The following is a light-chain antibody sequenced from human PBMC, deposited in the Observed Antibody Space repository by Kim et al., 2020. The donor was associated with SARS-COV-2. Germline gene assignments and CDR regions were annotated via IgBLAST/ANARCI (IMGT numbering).Light chain of an antibody. CDR2: RAT. Sequence: ASGGDRGNSTCRASHSVRRWLAWYQQKPGKSPKLLIYRATELESGIPSRFSGSGSETDFTLTISSLQPDDFATYYCQQYNNFSWSFGHGTKVDIK. CDR3: QQYNNFSWS. CDR1: HSVRRW. V-gene: IGKV1-5*03. J-gene: IGKJ1*01.